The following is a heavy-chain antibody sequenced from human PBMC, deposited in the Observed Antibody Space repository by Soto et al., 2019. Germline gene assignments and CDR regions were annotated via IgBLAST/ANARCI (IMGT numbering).Heavy chain of an antibody. CDR3: VKEGSGWSYLDH. V-gene: IGHV4-4*02. Sequence: QVQLQESGPGLEKPSETLSLSCVVSSGSISSTNWWSWVRQPPGRGLEWIGAIYHSGSINYNPSLRSRVTISVDKSKNQFSLNLISVTAADTAVYFCVKEGSGWSYLDHWGQGILVTVSS. J-gene: IGHJ4*02. CDR1: SGSISSTNW. D-gene: IGHD6-19*01. CDR2: IYHSGSI.